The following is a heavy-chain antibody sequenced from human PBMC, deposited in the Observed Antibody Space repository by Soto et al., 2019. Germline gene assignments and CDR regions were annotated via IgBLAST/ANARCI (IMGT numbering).Heavy chain of an antibody. CDR1: GYTFTSFG. J-gene: IGHJ5*02. D-gene: IGHD6-13*01. CDR2: INAGNGNT. V-gene: IGHV1-3*01. Sequence: ASVKVSCKASGYTFTSFGMHWVRQAPGQRLEWMGWINAGNGNTEYSQKFQGRLTITRDTSASTGYMELSSLRSEDTAVYYCAAAAGTFFPPDWFDPWGQGTLVTVSS. CDR3: AAAAGTFFPPDWFDP.